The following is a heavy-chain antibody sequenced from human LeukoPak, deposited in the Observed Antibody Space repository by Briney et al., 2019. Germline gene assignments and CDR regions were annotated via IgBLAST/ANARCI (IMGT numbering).Heavy chain of an antibody. V-gene: IGHV1-46*01. J-gene: IGHJ6*03. D-gene: IGHD3-3*01. CDR3: ARDGVFRDYYYYYMDV. CDR1: GYTFTSYY. CDR2: INPSGGST. Sequence: ASVKVSCKASGYTFTSYYMHWVRQAPGQGLEWMGIINPSGGSTSYAQKFQGRVTMTRDTSTSTVYMELSSLRSEDTAVYYCARDGVFRDYYYYYMDVWGKGTTVTISS.